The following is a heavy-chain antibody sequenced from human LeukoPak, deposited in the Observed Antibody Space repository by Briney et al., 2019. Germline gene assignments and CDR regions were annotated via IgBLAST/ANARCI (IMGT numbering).Heavy chain of an antibody. V-gene: IGHV1-69*04. CDR1: GGTFSSYT. CDR2: IIPILGIA. J-gene: IGHJ6*02. D-gene: IGHD1-26*01. CDR3: AREVGATTGYYYGMDV. Sequence: SVKVSCKASGGTFSSYTISWVRQAPGQGLEWMGRIIPILGIANYAQKFQGRVTITADKSTSTAYMELSSPRSEDTAVYYCAREVGATTGYYYGMDVWGQGTTVTVSS.